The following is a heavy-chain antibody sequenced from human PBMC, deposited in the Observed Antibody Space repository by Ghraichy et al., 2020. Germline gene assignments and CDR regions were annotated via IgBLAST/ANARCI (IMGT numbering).Heavy chain of an antibody. CDR3: AKDPYYDFWGGSEPHYYYGMDV. J-gene: IGHJ6*02. D-gene: IGHD3-3*01. V-gene: IGHV3-30*18. Sequence: GGSLRLSCAASGFIFSSYGMHWVRQAPGKGLEWVAVISYDGSYKYYVDSVKGRFTISRDNSKNTLYLQMNSLRPEDTAVYYCAKDPYYDFWGGSEPHYYYGMDVWGQGTTVTVSS. CDR2: ISYDGSYK. CDR1: GFIFSSYG.